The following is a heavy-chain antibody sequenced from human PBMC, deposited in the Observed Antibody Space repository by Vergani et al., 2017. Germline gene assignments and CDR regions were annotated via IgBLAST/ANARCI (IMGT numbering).Heavy chain of an antibody. CDR1: GGSINSDNYH. V-gene: IGHV4-31*03. CDR3: ARDLRDDIMIGPDNMPFDS. D-gene: IGHD3-9*01. CDR2: IYYSGSN. J-gene: IGHJ4*02. Sequence: QVQLQESGPGLVKPSQTLSLTCTVSGGSINSDNYHWGWIRQHPGKGLEWIGYIYYSGSNYYNPSLKSRVSMSVDTSKNQFSLKLSSVTAADTALYFCARDLRDDIMIGPDNMPFDSWGQGTLVTVSS.